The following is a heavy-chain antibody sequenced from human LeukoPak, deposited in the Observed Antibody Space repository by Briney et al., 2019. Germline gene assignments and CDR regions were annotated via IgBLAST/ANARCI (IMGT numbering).Heavy chain of an antibody. CDR2: INPNNGVT. CDR1: GYTFSASY. D-gene: IGHD5-12*01. Sequence: ASVKVSCKASGYTFSASYIHWVRQAPGQGLEWMGWINPNNGVTNYAQKFQGRVTMTSDTSISTAYMELRSLRSDDTAVYYCARIYSGYDLWGQGTLVTVSS. V-gene: IGHV1-2*02. CDR3: ARIYSGYDL. J-gene: IGHJ5*02.